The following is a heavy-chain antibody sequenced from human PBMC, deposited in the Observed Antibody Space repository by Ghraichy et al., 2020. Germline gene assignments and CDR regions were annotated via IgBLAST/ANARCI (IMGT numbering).Heavy chain of an antibody. V-gene: IGHV4-34*01. CDR1: GGSFSGYY. CDR2: INHSGST. D-gene: IGHD3-10*01. Sequence: YAVYGGSFSGYYWSWIRQPPGKGLEWIGEINHSGSTNYNPSLKSRVTISVDTSKNQFSLKLSSVTAADTAVYYCARGFNYYGSGSYRLDYWGQGTLVTVSS. CDR3: ARGFNYYGSGSYRLDY. J-gene: IGHJ4*02.